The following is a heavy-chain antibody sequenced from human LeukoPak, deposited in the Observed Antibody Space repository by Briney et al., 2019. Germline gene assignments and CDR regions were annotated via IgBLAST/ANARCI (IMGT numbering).Heavy chain of an antibody. V-gene: IGHV3-23*01. Sequence: GGSLRLSCAASGSTFSIYAMSWVRQAPGKGLEWVSTISGGGDSTYYADSVKGRFTISRDNSKNTVYLQMNSLRAEDTAIYYCAKDVRGGDRAIVPIDYWGQGTLVTVSS. D-gene: IGHD3-16*02. CDR2: ISGGGDST. J-gene: IGHJ4*02. CDR1: GSTFSIYA. CDR3: AKDVRGGDRAIVPIDY.